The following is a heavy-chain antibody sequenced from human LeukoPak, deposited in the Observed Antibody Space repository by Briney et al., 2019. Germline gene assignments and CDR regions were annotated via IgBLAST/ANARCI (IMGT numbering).Heavy chain of an antibody. V-gene: IGHV4-34*01. CDR3: ARRSIYYGSESHYKPLDY. CDR2: INHSGST. CDR1: GGSFSGYY. Sequence: SETLSLTCVVYGGSFSGYYWSWIRQPPGKGLEWIGEINHSGSTNYNPSLKSRVTISIDTSKNQFSLKLSSVTAADTAVYYCARRSIYYGSESHYKPLDYWGQGTLVTVSS. D-gene: IGHD3-10*01. J-gene: IGHJ4*02.